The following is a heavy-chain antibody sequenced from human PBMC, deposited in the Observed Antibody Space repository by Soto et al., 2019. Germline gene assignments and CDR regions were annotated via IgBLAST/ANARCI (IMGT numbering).Heavy chain of an antibody. V-gene: IGHV1-2*04. D-gene: IGHD6-6*01. CDR1: GYTFTGYY. CDR3: ARYSSSPHYGMDV. Sequence: RASVKVSCKASGYTFTGYYMHWVRQAPGQGLGWMGWINPNSGGTNYAQKFQGWVTMTRDTSISTAYMELSRLRSDDTAVYYCARYSSSPHYGMDVWGQGTTVTVSS. CDR2: INPNSGGT. J-gene: IGHJ6*02.